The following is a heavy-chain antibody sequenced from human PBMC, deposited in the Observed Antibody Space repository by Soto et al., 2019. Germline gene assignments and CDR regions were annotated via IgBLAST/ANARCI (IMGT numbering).Heavy chain of an antibody. D-gene: IGHD1-26*01. J-gene: IGHJ6*02. CDR3: AKDWRWEQQIYGMNV. V-gene: IGHV3-30*18. Sequence: PVGAVRLSCVASYFSFRNYGMHWVRQAPGKGLERVADISYDGRNKYYAESVKGRFTISRDNSKNTLYLQMNSLRTEDTAVYYCAKDWRWEQQIYGMNVWGQGTTVTVSS. CDR1: YFSFRNYG. CDR2: ISYDGRNK.